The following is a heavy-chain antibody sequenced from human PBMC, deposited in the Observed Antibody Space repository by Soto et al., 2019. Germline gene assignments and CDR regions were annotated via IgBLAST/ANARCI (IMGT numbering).Heavy chain of an antibody. J-gene: IGHJ6*03. V-gene: IGHV3-23*01. D-gene: IGHD2-8*01. Sequence: GGSLRLSCAASGFTFSSYAMSWVRQAPGKGLEWVSAISGSGGSTYYADSVKGRFTISRDNSKNTLYLQMNSLRAEDTAVYYCAKPLQADYCTNGVCYYYYYYMDVWGKGTTVTVSS. CDR1: GFTFSSYA. CDR2: ISGSGGST. CDR3: AKPLQADYCTNGVCYYYYYYMDV.